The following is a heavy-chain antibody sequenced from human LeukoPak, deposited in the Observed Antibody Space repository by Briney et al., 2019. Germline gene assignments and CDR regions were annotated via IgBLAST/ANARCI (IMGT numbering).Heavy chain of an antibody. Sequence: GSLRLSCAASGFTFTNYWMTWVRQAPGTGPEWMANIRQDGSEINYVDSVRCRFTIARDNTKNSLYLQMHSLRGEDTAVYYCASRAGKPGNTPWCFDYWGQGALVTVSS. V-gene: IGHV3-7*01. CDR2: IRQDGSEI. CDR1: GFTFTNYW. D-gene: IGHD1-7*01. CDR3: ASRAGKPGNTPWCFDY. J-gene: IGHJ4*01.